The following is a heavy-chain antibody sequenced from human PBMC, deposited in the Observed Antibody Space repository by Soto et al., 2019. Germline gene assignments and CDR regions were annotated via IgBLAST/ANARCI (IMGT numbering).Heavy chain of an antibody. D-gene: IGHD3-10*01. V-gene: IGHV4-59*01. CDR3: ARAPYGSGTKPYYFDY. CDR2: IYYSGST. Sequence: SETLSLTCTVSGGSISSYYWSWIRQPPGKGLEWIRYIYYSGSTNYNPSLKSRVTISVDTSKNQFSLILSSVTAADTAVYYCARAPYGSGTKPYYFDYWGQGTLVTVSS. CDR1: GGSISSYY. J-gene: IGHJ4*02.